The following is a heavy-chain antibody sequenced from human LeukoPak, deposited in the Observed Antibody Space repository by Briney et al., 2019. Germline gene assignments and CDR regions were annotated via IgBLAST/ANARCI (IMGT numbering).Heavy chain of an antibody. CDR3: AKTSRGFSFDAFDI. J-gene: IGHJ3*02. CDR2: ISGSVDNT. CDR1: GFTVSSNY. D-gene: IGHD5-18*01. Sequence: GGSLRLSCAASGFTVSSNYMSWVRQAPGKGLEWVSAISGSVDNTYYADSVKGRFTISRDNSKNTLYLQMNSLRADDTAVYYCAKTSRGFSFDAFDIWGQGTMVTVSS. V-gene: IGHV3-23*01.